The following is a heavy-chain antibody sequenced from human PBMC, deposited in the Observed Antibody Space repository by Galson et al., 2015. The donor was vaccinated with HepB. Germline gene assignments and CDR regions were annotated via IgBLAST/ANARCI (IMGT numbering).Heavy chain of an antibody. J-gene: IGHJ4*02. CDR1: GGSISSGGYY. CDR3: ASGVTGTTPFDY. Sequence: TLSLTCTVSGGSISSGGYYWSWIRQHPGKGLEWIGYIYYSGSTYYNPSLKNRVTISVDTSKNQFSLKLSSVTAADTAVYYCASGVTGTTPFDYWGQGTLVTVSS. V-gene: IGHV4-31*03. D-gene: IGHD1-20*01. CDR2: IYYSGST.